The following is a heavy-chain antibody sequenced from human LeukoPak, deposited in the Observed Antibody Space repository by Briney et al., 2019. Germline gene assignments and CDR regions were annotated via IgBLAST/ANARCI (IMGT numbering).Heavy chain of an antibody. CDR2: ISGSGATT. D-gene: IGHD5-18*01. J-gene: IGHJ3*02. CDR1: GFTFSSYA. V-gene: IGHV3-23*01. Sequence: GGSLRLSCAASGFTFSSYAMTWVRQVPGKGLEWMSAISGSGATTSYADSVKGRFTISRDNSKNTLYLQMNSLRAEDTAVYYCAKSGIQLWYDAFDIWGQGTMVTVSS. CDR3: AKSGIQLWYDAFDI.